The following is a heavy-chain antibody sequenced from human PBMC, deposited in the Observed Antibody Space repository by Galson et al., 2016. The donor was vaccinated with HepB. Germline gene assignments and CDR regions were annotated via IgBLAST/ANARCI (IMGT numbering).Heavy chain of an antibody. D-gene: IGHD3-3*01. J-gene: IGHJ5*02. Sequence: SLRLSCAASGFTFYRYSMSWVRQAPGKGLERVSVIGTRGDSTYYTDSVKGRFTISRDNPKNTLYLQMNSLGSEDTAVYFCASNYNDYWNAPAASWGQGTLVTVSS. V-gene: IGHV3-23*01. CDR3: ASNYNDYWNAPAAS. CDR2: IGTRGDST. CDR1: GFTFYRYS.